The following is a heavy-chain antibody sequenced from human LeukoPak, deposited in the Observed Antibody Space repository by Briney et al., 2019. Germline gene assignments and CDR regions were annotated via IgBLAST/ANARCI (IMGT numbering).Heavy chain of an antibody. V-gene: IGHV3-7*03. CDR3: ARGGGLDV. CDR1: GFTVSRYW. D-gene: IGHD3-16*01. J-gene: IGHJ6*02. Sequence: GRSLRPSCVGSGFTVSRYWLNWVRQAPGKGLEWVSSINHNGNVNYYVDSVKCRFTISRDKAKNSLYLQMSNLRAEDTAVYFCARGGGLDVWGQGATVTVSS. CDR2: INHNGNVN.